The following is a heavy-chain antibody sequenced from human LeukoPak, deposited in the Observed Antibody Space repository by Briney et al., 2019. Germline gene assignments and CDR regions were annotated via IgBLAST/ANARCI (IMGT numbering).Heavy chain of an antibody. J-gene: IGHJ6*02. Sequence: ASVKVSCKASGYTFTSYYMHWVRQAPGQGLEWMGIINPIGGSTSYAQKFQGRVTMTRDTSTSTVYMELSSLRSEDTAVYYCARDLMGGSYYSYYYYYYGMDVWGQGTTVTVSS. CDR2: INPIGGST. D-gene: IGHD1-26*01. V-gene: IGHV1-46*01. CDR3: ARDLMGGSYYSYYYYYYGMDV. CDR1: GYTFTSYY.